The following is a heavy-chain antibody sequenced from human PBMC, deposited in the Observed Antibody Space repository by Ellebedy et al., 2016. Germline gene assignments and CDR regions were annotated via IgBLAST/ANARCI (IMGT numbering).Heavy chain of an antibody. V-gene: IGHV3-7*04. CDR2: IKEDGSEK. D-gene: IGHD3-10*01. CDR1: GFTFSSFW. CDR3: TRDRLPYGSGSYAAY. Sequence: GESLKISCVVSGFTFSSFWMTWVRQIPGKGLEWVASIKEDGSEKLYVDSVTGRFTISRDNAKNSLYLQMNALRAEDTATYFCTRDRLPYGSGSYAAYWGQGALVTVSS. J-gene: IGHJ4*02.